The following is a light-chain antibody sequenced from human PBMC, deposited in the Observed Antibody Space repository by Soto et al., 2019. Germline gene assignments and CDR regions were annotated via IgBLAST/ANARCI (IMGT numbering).Light chain of an antibody. V-gene: IGKV1-39*01. CDR3: QQSYSTSWT. CDR1: QSISSY. J-gene: IGKJ5*01. CDR2: AAS. Sequence: IQMSKYTSSLSASVGDRVTITCRASQSISSYLNWYQQKPGKAPKLLIYAASSLQSGVPSRFSGSGSGTDFTLTISSLQPEDFATYYCQQSYSTSWTFGQGTRLEIK.